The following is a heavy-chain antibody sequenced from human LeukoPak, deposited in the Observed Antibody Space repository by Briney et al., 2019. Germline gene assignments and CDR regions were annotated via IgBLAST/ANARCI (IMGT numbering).Heavy chain of an antibody. CDR1: GFTFSSYA. D-gene: IGHD3-10*01. V-gene: IGHV3-23*01. CDR2: ISGSGGST. CDR3: AKDPLGFGESYGMDV. Sequence: GGSLRLSCAASGFTFSSYAMSWVRQAPGKGLEWVSAISGSGGSTYYADSVKGRFTISRDNSKNTLYLQMNSLRAEDTAVYYCAKDPLGFGESYGMDVWGQGTTVTVSS. J-gene: IGHJ6*02.